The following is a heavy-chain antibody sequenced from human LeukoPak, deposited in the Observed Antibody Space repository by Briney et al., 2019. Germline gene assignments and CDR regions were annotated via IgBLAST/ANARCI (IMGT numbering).Heavy chain of an antibody. V-gene: IGHV3-73*01. CDR3: SSPAHDFDIWSGYYSL. CDR1: GFTFSDSV. J-gene: IGHJ4*01. Sequence: GGSLRLSCYVSGFTFSDSVIHWVRHAAGKGLEWVGRIRSKTKSGETAYAASVKGRFTISSDDSKDTAYLQMNSLKPEDTAVYYCSSPAHDFDIWSGYYSLWGRGTQVTVSS. CDR2: IRSKTKSGET. D-gene: IGHD3-3*01.